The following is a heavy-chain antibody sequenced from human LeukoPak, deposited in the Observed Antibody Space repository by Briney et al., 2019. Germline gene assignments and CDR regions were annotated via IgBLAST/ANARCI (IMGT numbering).Heavy chain of an antibody. V-gene: IGHV5-51*01. CDR3: ARLAGYYYDSSDYYYSDYFDY. CDR2: IYPDDSDN. CDR1: GYTFTGYL. D-gene: IGHD3-22*01. J-gene: IGHJ4*02. Sequence: GESLKTSCKGSGYTFTGYLIGWVRQMPGKGVELMAIIYPDDSDNRYRPSFQGQVTISADQSLSSAYLQWSSLKAADTAMYFCARLAGYYYDSSDYYYSDYFDYWGQGTLVTVSS.